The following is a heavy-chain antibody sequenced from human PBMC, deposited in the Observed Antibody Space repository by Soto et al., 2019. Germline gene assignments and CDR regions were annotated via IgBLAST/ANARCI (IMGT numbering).Heavy chain of an antibody. CDR1: GYTFTSYA. D-gene: IGHD3-9*01. CDR3: ARILMVFYILTGYYMAYYFDR. V-gene: IGHV1-3*01. J-gene: IGHJ4*02. Sequence: GASVKVSCKASGYTFTSYAIHWVRQAPGQRLEWMGWINAGNGNTKYSQKFQGRVTITRDTPASTAYMELSSLRSEDTAVYYCARILMVFYILTGYYMAYYFDRWARGTVLTVSA. CDR2: INAGNGNT.